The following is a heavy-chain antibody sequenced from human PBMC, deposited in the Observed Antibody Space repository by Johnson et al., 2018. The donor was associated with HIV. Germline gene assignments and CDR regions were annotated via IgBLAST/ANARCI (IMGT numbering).Heavy chain of an antibody. Sequence: QAQLVESGGGVVQPGRSLRLSCAASGFTFSSYGMHWVRQAPGKGLEWVAVISYDGSNKYYADSVKGRFTISRDNSKNTLYLQMNSLRAEDTAVYYCAKESRGAPGAFDIWGQGTMVTVSS. D-gene: IGHD3-10*01. CDR1: GFTFSSYG. V-gene: IGHV3-30*18. CDR3: AKESRGAPGAFDI. CDR2: ISYDGSNK. J-gene: IGHJ3*02.